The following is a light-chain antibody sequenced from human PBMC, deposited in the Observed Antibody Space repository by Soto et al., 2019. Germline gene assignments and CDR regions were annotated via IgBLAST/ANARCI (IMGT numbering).Light chain of an antibody. CDR1: QSVSSY. CDR3: QQRSNWLT. Sequence: EIVLTQSPATLSLSPGERATLSCRASQSVSSYLAWYQQKPGQAPRLLIYDASSRATGISARFSGSGSGTDFTLTISSLEPEDFAVYYCQQRSNWLTFGGGTKVEIK. J-gene: IGKJ4*01. CDR2: DAS. V-gene: IGKV3-11*01.